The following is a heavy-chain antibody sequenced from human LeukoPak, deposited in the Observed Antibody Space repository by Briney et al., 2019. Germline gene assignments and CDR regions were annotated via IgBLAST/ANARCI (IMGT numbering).Heavy chain of an antibody. J-gene: IGHJ4*02. CDR3: ARGSRGYSGSPDY. D-gene: IGHD5-12*01. CDR1: GGTFISYA. Sequence: ASVKVSCKASGGTFISYAISWVRQAPGQGLEWMGGIIPIFGTANYAQKFQGRVTITADESTSTAYMELSSLRSEDTAVYYCARGSRGYSGSPDYWGQGTLVTVSS. V-gene: IGHV1-69*13. CDR2: IIPIFGTA.